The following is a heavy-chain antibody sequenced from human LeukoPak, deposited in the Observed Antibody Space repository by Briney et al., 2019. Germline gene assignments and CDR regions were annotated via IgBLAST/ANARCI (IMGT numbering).Heavy chain of an antibody. Sequence: GASVKVSCKASGYTFTRYYMHWVRQAPGQGLEWMGIINPSVGRTTYPQKFQGRVTLSSDTSTSTVNMELSSLRSEDTAVYYCARDVSSGWYVVYWGQGALVTVSS. CDR1: GYTFTRYY. V-gene: IGHV1-46*01. D-gene: IGHD6-19*01. CDR2: INPSVGRT. J-gene: IGHJ4*02. CDR3: ARDVSSGWYVVY.